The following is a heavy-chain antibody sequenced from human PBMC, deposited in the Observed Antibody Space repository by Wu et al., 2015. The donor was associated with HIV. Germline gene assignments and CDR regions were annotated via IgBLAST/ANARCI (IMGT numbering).Heavy chain of an antibody. CDR1: GDTFNSYA. CDR3: ARAHYYGSGRPTGLYYAMDV. J-gene: IGHJ6*02. V-gene: IGHV1-8*01. CDR2: MNPNSGNT. D-gene: IGHD3-10*01. Sequence: QVQLVQSGAEVRKPGSSVKISCRASGDTFNSYAISWVRQAAGQGLEWMGWMNPNSGNTGYAENLQGRIIMTRDTSISTAYMELSILRSEDTAVYYCARAHYYGSGRPTGLYYAMDVWGQGTTVTVSS.